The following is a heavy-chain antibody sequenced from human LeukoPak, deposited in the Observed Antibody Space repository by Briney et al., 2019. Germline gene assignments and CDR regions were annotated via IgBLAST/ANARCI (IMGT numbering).Heavy chain of an antibody. D-gene: IGHD2-2*01. J-gene: IGHJ3*02. CDR1: GFTLSTYW. Sequence: GGSLRLSCTASGFTLSTYWMAWVRQAPGKRPEWVDNIKQDGSEKIYVDSVKGRFTISRDNAKNSIYLQMNSLRAEDTAVYYCARPLSRYCSSTSCYRKSHAFDIWGQGTMVTVSS. CDR3: ARPLSRYCSSTSCYRKSHAFDI. V-gene: IGHV3-7*02. CDR2: IKQDGSEK.